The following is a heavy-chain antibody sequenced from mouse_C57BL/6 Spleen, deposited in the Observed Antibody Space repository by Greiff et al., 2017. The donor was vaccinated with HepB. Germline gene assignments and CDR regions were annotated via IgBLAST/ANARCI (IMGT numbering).Heavy chain of an antibody. CDR3: ARWSITTVVATENAMDY. Sequence: QVQLQQSGAELARPGASVKLSCKASGYTFTSYGISWVKQRTGQGLEWIGEIYPRSGNTYYNEKFKGKATLTADKSSSTAYMELRSLTSEDSAVYFCARWSITTVVATENAMDYWGQGTSVTVSS. CDR1: GYTFTSYG. J-gene: IGHJ4*01. D-gene: IGHD1-1*01. V-gene: IGHV1-81*01. CDR2: IYPRSGNT.